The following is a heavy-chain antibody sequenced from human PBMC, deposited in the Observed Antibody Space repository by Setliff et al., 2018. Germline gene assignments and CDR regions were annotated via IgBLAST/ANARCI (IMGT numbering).Heavy chain of an antibody. Sequence: GGSLRLSCAASGFTFSSYSMNWVRQAPGKGLEWVSYISTSSSIIYYADSVKGRFTISRDNSKNTLYLDMKRLRVEDTAIYSCAKVQRRGWYSYFEDAFDIWGQGTVVTVSS. CDR3: AKVQRRGWYSYFEDAFDI. V-gene: IGHV3-48*01. D-gene: IGHD1-26*01. J-gene: IGHJ3*02. CDR2: ISTSSSII. CDR1: GFTFSSYS.